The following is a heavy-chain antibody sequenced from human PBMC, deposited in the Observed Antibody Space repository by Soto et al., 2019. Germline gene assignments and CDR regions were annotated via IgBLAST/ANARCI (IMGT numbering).Heavy chain of an antibody. CDR2: IYWDDDK. CDR3: AHISRQHPDPYSYYYMDV. V-gene: IGHV2-5*02. CDR1: GFSLSTSGVG. Sequence: QITLKESGPTLVKPTQTLKLTCTFSGFSLSTSGVGVGWIRQPPRKALEWLGLIYWDDDKRYSPSLKSRLTITKDTSKNQVVLTMTNMDPVDTATYYCAHISRQHPDPYSYYYMDVWGKGTTVTVSS. J-gene: IGHJ6*03. D-gene: IGHD5-18*01.